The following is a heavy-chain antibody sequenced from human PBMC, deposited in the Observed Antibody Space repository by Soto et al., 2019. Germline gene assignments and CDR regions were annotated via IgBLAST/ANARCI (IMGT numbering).Heavy chain of an antibody. D-gene: IGHD3-9*01. Sequence: GESLKISCKGSGYSFTSYWISWVRQMPGKGLEWMGRIDPSDSCTNYSPSFQGHVTISADKSISTAYLQWSSLKASDTAMYYCARLLPEYYDILTGYKNEAKDYWGQGTLVTVSS. CDR1: GYSFTSYW. CDR2: IDPSDSCT. J-gene: IGHJ4*02. CDR3: ARLLPEYYDILTGYKNEAKDY. V-gene: IGHV5-10-1*01.